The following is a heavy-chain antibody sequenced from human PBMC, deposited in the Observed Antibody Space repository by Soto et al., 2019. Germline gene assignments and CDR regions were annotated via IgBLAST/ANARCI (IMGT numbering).Heavy chain of an antibody. V-gene: IGHV3-30*18. CDR1: GFTFSSYG. Sequence: GGSLRLSCAASGFTFSSYGMHWVRQAPGKGLEWVAVISYDGSDKYYADSVKGRFTISRDNSKNTLYLQMNSLRAEDTAVYYCAKDKFPLYSSSSLFDYWGQGTLVTVS. J-gene: IGHJ4*02. D-gene: IGHD6-6*01. CDR3: AKDKFPLYSSSSLFDY. CDR2: ISYDGSDK.